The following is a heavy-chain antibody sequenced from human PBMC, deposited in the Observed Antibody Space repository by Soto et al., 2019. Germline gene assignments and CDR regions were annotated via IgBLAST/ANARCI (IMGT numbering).Heavy chain of an antibody. J-gene: IGHJ6*02. CDR3: ARVVFAAMDYYYYYGMDV. V-gene: IGHV1-69*01. Sequence: QVQLVQSGAEVKKPGSSVKVSCKASGGTFSSYAISWVRQAPGQGLEWMGGIIPIFGTANYAQKFQGRVTITADESTSTAYMELSSLRSEDTAVYYCARVVFAAMDYYYYYGMDVWGQGTTVTVSS. CDR1: GGTFSSYA. D-gene: IGHD5-18*01. CDR2: IIPIFGTA.